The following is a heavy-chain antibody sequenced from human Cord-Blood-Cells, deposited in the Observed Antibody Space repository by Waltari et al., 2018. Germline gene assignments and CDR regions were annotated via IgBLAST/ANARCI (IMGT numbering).Heavy chain of an antibody. CDR2: IAYSGST. CDR1: GGSISSGRAS. Sequence: MQLQESGPGLVEPSENPTHTRPVSGGSISSGRASWGWLRKPPGQGLVWIGSIAYSGSTYYNPSLKSRVTISVETSKSQSSLKLSSVTAAYTAVYYCARLDCSSASGYAFDSWGQGTMVTVSS. J-gene: IGHJ3*02. D-gene: IGHD2-2*01. V-gene: IGHV4-39*01. CDR3: ARLDCSSASGYAFDS.